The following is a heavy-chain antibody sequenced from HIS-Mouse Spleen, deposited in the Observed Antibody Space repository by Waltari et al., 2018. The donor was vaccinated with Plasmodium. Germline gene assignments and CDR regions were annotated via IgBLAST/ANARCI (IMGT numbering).Heavy chain of an antibody. V-gene: IGHV4-59*08. CDR1: GGSLSRYY. D-gene: IGHD5-18*01. Sequence: QVQLQESGPGLVKPSETLSLTCTVSGGSLSRYYLSWTRQPPGKGLEWIGYIYYSGSTNYNPSLKSRVTISVDTSKNQFSLKLSSVTAADTAVYYCARLRYSYGYFDYWGQGTLVTVSS. J-gene: IGHJ4*02. CDR2: IYYSGST. CDR3: ARLRYSYGYFDY.